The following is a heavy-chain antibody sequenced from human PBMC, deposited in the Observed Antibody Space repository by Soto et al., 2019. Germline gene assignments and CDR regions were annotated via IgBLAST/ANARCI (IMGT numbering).Heavy chain of an antibody. J-gene: IGHJ6*02. V-gene: IGHV1-46*01. CDR1: GHTFTSFY. CDR3: AREAKEGPTNHKFYGLDV. CDR2: INPSGGST. D-gene: IGHD1-26*01. Sequence: QVQLVQSGAEVKKPGASVKVSCKASGHTFTSFYMHWVRQAPGQGLEWMGIINPSGGSTTYAPKFQGRITMTRVTSASTVYMDLSSLGSEDTAVYYCAREAKEGPTNHKFYGLDVWGQGTTVTVSS.